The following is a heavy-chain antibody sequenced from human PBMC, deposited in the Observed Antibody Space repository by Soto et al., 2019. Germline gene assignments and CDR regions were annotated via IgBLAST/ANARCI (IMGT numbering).Heavy chain of an antibody. D-gene: IGHD3-9*01. CDR2: IYYSGST. V-gene: IGHV4-39*01. CDR1: GGSISSSSYY. CDR3: ARHRARLRYFDWLSAGDTDY. J-gene: IGHJ4*02. Sequence: SETLSLTCTVSGGSISSSSYYWGWIRHPPGKGLEWIGSIYYSGSTYYNPSLKSRVTISVDTSKNQFSLKLSSVTAADTAVYYCARHRARLRYFDWLSAGDTDYWGQGTLVTVSS.